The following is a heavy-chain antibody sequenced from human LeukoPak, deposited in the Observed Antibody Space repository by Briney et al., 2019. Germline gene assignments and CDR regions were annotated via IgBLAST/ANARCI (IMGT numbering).Heavy chain of an antibody. J-gene: IGHJ4*02. CDR3: ARHSPYYHDYGDSPLDY. V-gene: IGHV4-59*01. D-gene: IGHD4-17*01. Sequence: PSETLSLTCTVSGGSISSYYWSWIRQPPGKGLEWIGYIYDSGSSNYNPSLKSRVTISVDTSKNQFSLKLTSVTAADTAVYYCARHSPYYHDYGDSPLDYWGQGTLVTVSS. CDR2: IYDSGSS. CDR1: GGSISSYY.